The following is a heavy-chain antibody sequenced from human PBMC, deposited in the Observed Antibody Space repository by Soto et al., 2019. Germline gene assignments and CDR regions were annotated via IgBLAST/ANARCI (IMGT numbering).Heavy chain of an antibody. Sequence: QVQLQESGPGLVKPSQTLSLTCSVSGASTVSNYHWTWIRQPPGKDLVGMGYIFNSGTTFYNPSLTSRLSISMDTSGNHFSLELRSVTAADTAVYYCALALGPTTGLDYWGQGTLVTVSS. CDR2: IFNSGTT. J-gene: IGHJ4*02. V-gene: IGHV4-31*02. CDR1: GASTVSNYH. CDR3: ALALGPTTGLDY. D-gene: IGHD1-26*01.